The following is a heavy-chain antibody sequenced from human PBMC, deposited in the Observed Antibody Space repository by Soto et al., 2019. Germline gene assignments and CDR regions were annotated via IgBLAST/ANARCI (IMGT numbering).Heavy chain of an antibody. CDR2: ISSSSDYI. V-gene: IGHV3-21*01. CDR3: ASGGTTGTTATNWFDP. D-gene: IGHD1-1*01. J-gene: IGHJ5*02. Sequence: EVQLVESGGGLVKPGGSLRLSCAASGFTFSTYSMNWVRQAPGKGLEWVSSISSSSDYIYYADSVKGRFTISRDNAKNSLYLQMNSLSDEDTAVYYCASGGTTGTTATNWFDPGGQGTLVTVSS. CDR1: GFTFSTYS.